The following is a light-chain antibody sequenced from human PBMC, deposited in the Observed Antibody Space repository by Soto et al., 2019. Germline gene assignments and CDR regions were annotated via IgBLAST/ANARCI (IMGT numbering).Light chain of an antibody. CDR1: QSINAW. CDR3: NQYHNFPRP. CDR2: KAS. J-gene: IGKJ1*01. V-gene: IGKV1-5*03. Sequence: DIQLTQAPSTLSASVGDRVTITCRASQSINAWLAWYQQKPGKAPKLLIYKASTLESGVPSRLSGSGSRTNFTLPVSTRPPPDFGTSYCNQYHNFPRPVAQGTKV.